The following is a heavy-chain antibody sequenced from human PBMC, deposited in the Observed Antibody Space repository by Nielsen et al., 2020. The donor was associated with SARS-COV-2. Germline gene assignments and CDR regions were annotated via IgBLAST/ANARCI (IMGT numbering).Heavy chain of an antibody. CDR1: GYTFTNNY. V-gene: IGHV1-46*01. D-gene: IGHD3-22*01. CDR2: SNTSDGGT. J-gene: IGHJ4*02. Sequence: ASVKVSCQASGYTFTNNYMHWVRQAPGQCFEWMGLSNTSDGGTTYAQRFQDRVTMTRDTSTSTVYMELRRLRSDDTAVFYCARDSSGTYRRVDYWGQGTLVTVSS. CDR3: ARDSSGTYRRVDY.